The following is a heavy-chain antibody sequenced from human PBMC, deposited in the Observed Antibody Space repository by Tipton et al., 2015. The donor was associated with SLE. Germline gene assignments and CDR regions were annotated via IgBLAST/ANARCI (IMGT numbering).Heavy chain of an antibody. Sequence: TLSLTCTVSGGSITGYYWSWIRQAPGKGLEWIGYIYYIGSTNYNPPLKSRVTISVDTSKNQFSLQLSSVTAADTAVYYCARTTRSHYYMDVWGKGTTVTVSS. CDR1: GGSITGYY. D-gene: IGHD1-14*01. V-gene: IGHV4-59*01. CDR3: ARTTRSHYYMDV. J-gene: IGHJ6*03. CDR2: IYYIGST.